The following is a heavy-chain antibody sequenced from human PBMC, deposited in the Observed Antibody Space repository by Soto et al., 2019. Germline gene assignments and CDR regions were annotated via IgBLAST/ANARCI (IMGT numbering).Heavy chain of an antibody. CDR3: VREPGKQLAGYSYYGMDV. CDR2: ISSSSSYI. D-gene: IGHD6-13*01. Sequence: EGQLVESGGGLVKPGGSLRLSCAASGFTFSIYSMNWVRQAPGKGLEWVSSISSSSSYINYADSVKGRFTISRDNAKNSLYLQMNSLRAEDTAVYYCVREPGKQLAGYSYYGMDVWGQGTTVTVSS. V-gene: IGHV3-21*01. J-gene: IGHJ6*02. CDR1: GFTFSIYS.